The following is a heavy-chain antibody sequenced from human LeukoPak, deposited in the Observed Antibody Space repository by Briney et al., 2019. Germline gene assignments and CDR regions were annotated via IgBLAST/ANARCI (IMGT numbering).Heavy chain of an antibody. D-gene: IGHD6-6*01. Sequence: PGGSLRLSCAASGFTFSSYGMHWVRQAPGKGLEWVEVIWYDGSNKYYADSVKGRLTISRDNSKNTLYLQMNSLRAEDTAVYYCAKDQSSYSSSFDYWGQGTLVTVSS. V-gene: IGHV3-33*06. CDR3: AKDQSSYSSSFDY. J-gene: IGHJ4*02. CDR1: GFTFSSYG. CDR2: IWYDGSNK.